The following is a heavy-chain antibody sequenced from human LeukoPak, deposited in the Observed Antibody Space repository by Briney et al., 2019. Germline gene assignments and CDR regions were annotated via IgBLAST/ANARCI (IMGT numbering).Heavy chain of an antibody. V-gene: IGHV3-23*01. CDR1: GFTFSKAW. CDR3: ASHNWFDP. Sequence: GGSLRLSCAASGFTFSKAWMSWVRQAPGKGLEWISTISGSGSDTNYADSVRGRLIISRDNSKNTLYLQMNSLRAEDTAVYYCASHNWFDPWGQGTLVTVSS. J-gene: IGHJ5*02. CDR2: ISGSGSDT.